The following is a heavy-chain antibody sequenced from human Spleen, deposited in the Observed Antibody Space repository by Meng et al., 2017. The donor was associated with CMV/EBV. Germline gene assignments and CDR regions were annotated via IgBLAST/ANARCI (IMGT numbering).Heavy chain of an antibody. J-gene: IGHJ4*02. CDR1: GFTFGSYA. CDR3: AKGSVAAAGFDY. CDR2: IVGDGTNT. D-gene: IGHD6-13*01. V-gene: IGHV3-23*01. Sequence: GESLKFSCAASGFTFGSYAMSWVRQAPGKGLEWVSTIVGDGTNTYYADSVKGRFTISRDNSKNTLYLQMNSLRAEDTAVYYCAKGSVAAAGFDYWGQGTLVTVSS.